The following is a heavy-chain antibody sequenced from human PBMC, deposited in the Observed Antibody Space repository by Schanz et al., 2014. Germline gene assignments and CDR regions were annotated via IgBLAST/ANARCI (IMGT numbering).Heavy chain of an antibody. CDR1: GGTFSTYT. CDR3: ASSGAGYSSSWDFDY. J-gene: IGHJ4*02. D-gene: IGHD6-13*01. CDR2: IIPVLNIA. Sequence: QVQLVQSGAEVKKPGSSVKVSCKASGGTFSTYTISWVRQAPGQGLEWMGRIIPVLNIATYAQRFQGRVSITADTSTNTAYMDVSSLRSEDTAVYYCASSGAGYSSSWDFDYWGQGTLVIVSS. V-gene: IGHV1-69*02.